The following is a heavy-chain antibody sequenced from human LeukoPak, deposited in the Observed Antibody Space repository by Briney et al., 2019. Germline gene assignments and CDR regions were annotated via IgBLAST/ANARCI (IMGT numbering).Heavy chain of an antibody. J-gene: IGHJ2*01. CDR3: ARLPYTSGWHDWYFDL. CDR2: MSYSGST. Sequence: SETLSLTCTVSGGYTNSRNYFWGWIRQPPGKGLEWFASMSYSGSTYYNPSLKSRVSISVNTSKIHFSLRLSSVTAADTAVYYCARLPYTSGWHDWYFDLWGRGTLVTVSS. D-gene: IGHD6-19*01. CDR1: GGYTNSRNYF. V-gene: IGHV4-39*02.